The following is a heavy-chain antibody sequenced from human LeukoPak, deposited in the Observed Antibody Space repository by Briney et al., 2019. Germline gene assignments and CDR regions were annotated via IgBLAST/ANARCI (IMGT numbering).Heavy chain of an antibody. CDR3: AKEGTYYCFDY. D-gene: IGHD1-26*01. V-gene: IGHV3-23*01. Sequence: GGSLRLSCEASGFSFSTYGMSWVRQAPGKGLECISGIIFSGSSTYYADSVKGRFTISRDNSKNSLYLQMNTLRVDDTAVYYCAKEGTYYCFDYWGQGTLVTVSS. CDR1: GFSFSTYG. CDR2: IIFSGSST. J-gene: IGHJ4*02.